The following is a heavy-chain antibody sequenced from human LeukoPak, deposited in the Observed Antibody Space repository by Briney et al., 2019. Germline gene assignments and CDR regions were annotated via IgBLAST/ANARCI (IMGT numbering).Heavy chain of an antibody. CDR3: TSWGDTTAEYFQR. CDR2: TRNKINSDIT. J-gene: IGHJ1*01. CDR1: GFIFRDHY. D-gene: IGHD2-21*02. Sequence: GGSLRLSCVASGFIFRDHYIDWVRQAPGKGLEWVGRTRNKINSDITEYAASVKGRFTISRDDSKNSLYLQMNSLKNEDTAVYYCTSWGDTTAEYFQRWGQGTLVTVSS. V-gene: IGHV3-72*01.